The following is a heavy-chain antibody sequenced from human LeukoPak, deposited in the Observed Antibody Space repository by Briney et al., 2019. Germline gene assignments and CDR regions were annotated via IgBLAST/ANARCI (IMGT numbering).Heavy chain of an antibody. CDR1: GYTFTSYG. CDR3: ARVVFAYCGGDCPSGIDY. CDR2: ISAYNGNT. J-gene: IGHJ4*02. Sequence: ASVKVSCKASGYTFTSYGISWVRQAPGQGLEWMGWISAYNGNTNYAQKLQGRVTMTTDTSTSIAYMELRSLRSDDTAVYYCARVVFAYCGGDCPSGIDYWGQGTLVTVSS. D-gene: IGHD2-21*01. V-gene: IGHV1-18*01.